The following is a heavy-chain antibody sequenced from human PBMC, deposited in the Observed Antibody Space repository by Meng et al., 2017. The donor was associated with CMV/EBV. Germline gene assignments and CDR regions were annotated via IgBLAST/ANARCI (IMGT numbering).Heavy chain of an antibody. D-gene: IGHD5-18*01. J-gene: IGHJ4*02. CDR1: GFTFSSYS. CDR3: ARDRVSYSADFDY. CDR2: ISSSSSYI. Sequence: GGSLRLSCAASGFTFSSYSMNWVRQAPGKGLEGVSSISSSSSYIYYADSVKGRFTISRDNAKNSLYLQMNSLRAEDTAVYYCARDRVSYSADFDYWGQGTLVTVSS. V-gene: IGHV3-21*01.